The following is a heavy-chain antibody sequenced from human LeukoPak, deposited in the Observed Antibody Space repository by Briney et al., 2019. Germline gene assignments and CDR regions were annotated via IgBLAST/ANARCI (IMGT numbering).Heavy chain of an antibody. Sequence: GGSLRLSCAASGFTFSSYSMNWVRQAPGKGLEWVSSISSSSSYIYYADSVKGRFTISRDNAKNSLYLQMNSLRAEDTAVYYCARGPIAARPWWFDPWGQGTLVTVPS. V-gene: IGHV3-21*01. CDR2: ISSSSSYI. D-gene: IGHD6-6*01. CDR1: GFTFSSYS. CDR3: ARGPIAARPWWFDP. J-gene: IGHJ5*02.